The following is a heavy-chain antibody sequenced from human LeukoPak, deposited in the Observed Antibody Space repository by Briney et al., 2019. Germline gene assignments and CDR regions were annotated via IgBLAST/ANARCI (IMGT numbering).Heavy chain of an antibody. Sequence: PSETLSLTCTVSGGSISSYYWSWIRQPPGKGLEGIGYIYYSWSTNYNPSLKSRVTISVDTSKNQFSLKLSSVTAADTAVYYCASDILTGYWDAFDIWGQETMVTVSS. V-gene: IGHV4-59*01. CDR1: GGSISSYY. CDR2: IYYSWST. D-gene: IGHD3-9*01. J-gene: IGHJ3*02. CDR3: ASDILTGYWDAFDI.